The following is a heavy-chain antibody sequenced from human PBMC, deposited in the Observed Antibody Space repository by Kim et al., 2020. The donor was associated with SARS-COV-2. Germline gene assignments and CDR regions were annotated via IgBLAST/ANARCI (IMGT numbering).Heavy chain of an antibody. CDR3: ARVSDTAMALDY. D-gene: IGHD5-18*01. CDR2: IWYDGSNK. Sequence: GGSLRLSCAASGFTFSSYGMHWVRQAPGKGLEWVAVIWYDGSNKYYADSVKGRFTISRDNSKNTLYLQMNSLRAEDTAVYYCARVSDTAMALDYWGQGTLVTVSS. CDR1: GFTFSSYG. J-gene: IGHJ4*02. V-gene: IGHV3-33*01.